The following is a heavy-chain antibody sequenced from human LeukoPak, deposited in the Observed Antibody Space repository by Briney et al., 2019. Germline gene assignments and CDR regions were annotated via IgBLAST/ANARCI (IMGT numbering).Heavy chain of an antibody. V-gene: IGHV3-66*01. CDR1: VLTVGFKC. CDR2: IYSGSST. D-gene: IGHD5-12*01. Sequence: PGGSLRLSCAASVLTVGFKCMSCVRATPGKGLEWVLIIYSGSSTYYAYAVKGRFTVSRDTSKNTLYLQMNSLRAEDTAVYYCATRPDGNDVPYFDYWGQGTLVTVSS. J-gene: IGHJ4*02. CDR3: ATRPDGNDVPYFDY.